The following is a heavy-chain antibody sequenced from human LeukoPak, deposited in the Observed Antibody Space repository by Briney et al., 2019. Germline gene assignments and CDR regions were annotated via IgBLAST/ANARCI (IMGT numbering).Heavy chain of an antibody. V-gene: IGHV4-59*01. Sequence: PSETLSPTCSVSGGSITSYYWSWIRQPPGKGLEWIGHVSDGGRTNYSPSLRSRVSISVDTSKNQFSLKLNSVTAADTAVYFCARASTTFDDWGQGTLVTVSS. CDR1: GGSITSYY. CDR3: ARASTTFDD. J-gene: IGHJ4*02. CDR2: VSDGGRT. D-gene: IGHD1-14*01.